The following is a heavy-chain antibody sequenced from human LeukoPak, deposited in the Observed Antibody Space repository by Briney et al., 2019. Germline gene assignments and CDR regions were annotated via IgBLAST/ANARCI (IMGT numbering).Heavy chain of an antibody. CDR1: GFTFSSYG. CDR2: ISYDGSNK. CDR3: AKVEGASKASVY. Sequence: GGSLRLSCAASGFTFSSYGMHWVRQAPGKGLEWVAVISYDGSNKYYAGSVKGRFTISRDNSKNTLYLQMYSLRAEDTAVYYCAKVEGASKASVYWGQGALVTVSS. V-gene: IGHV3-30*18. J-gene: IGHJ4*02. D-gene: IGHD1-1*01.